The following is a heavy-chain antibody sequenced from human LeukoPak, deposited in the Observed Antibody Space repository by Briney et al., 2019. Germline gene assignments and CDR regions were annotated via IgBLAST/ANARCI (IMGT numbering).Heavy chain of an antibody. V-gene: IGHV1-18*01. Sequence: ASVKVSCKASGHTFTSYGIIWVRQAPGQGLEWMGWISAHNGNTNYAQKLQGRVTMTTDTSTSTAYMELRSLRSDDTAVYYCARGNSYDYFDWLGDWGQGTLVTVSS. CDR3: ARGNSYDYFDWLGD. J-gene: IGHJ4*02. D-gene: IGHD3-9*01. CDR1: GHTFTSYG. CDR2: ISAHNGNT.